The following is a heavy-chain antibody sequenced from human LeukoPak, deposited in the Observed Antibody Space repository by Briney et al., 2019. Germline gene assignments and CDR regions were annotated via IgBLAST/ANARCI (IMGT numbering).Heavy chain of an antibody. CDR3: ARDSWLGSNRAFDY. CDR2: IYNGGNT. CDR1: GGSISSTIYY. Sequence: SETLSLTCTVSGGSISSTIYYWAWLRQPPGKGLEWIGNIYNGGNTNYNPSLKSRVTISADTSKNQFSLRLRSVTAADTAVYYCARDSWLGSNRAFDYWGQGTLVTVSS. J-gene: IGHJ4*02. D-gene: IGHD4-11*01. V-gene: IGHV4-39*07.